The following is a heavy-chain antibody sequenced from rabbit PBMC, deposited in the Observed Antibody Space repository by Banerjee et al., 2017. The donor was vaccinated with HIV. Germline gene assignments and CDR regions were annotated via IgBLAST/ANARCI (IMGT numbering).Heavy chain of an antibody. J-gene: IGHJ3*01. V-gene: IGHV1S47*01. D-gene: IGHD7-1*01. CDR3: ARGYAGYAGYTRLDL. CDR2: ST. Sequence: STYYASWVNGRFTISSHNAQNTVFLQMTSLTAADTATYFCARGYAGYAGYTRLDLWGPGTLVTVS.